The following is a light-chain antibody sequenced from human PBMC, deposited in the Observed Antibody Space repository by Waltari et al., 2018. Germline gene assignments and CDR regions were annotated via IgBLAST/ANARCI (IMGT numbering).Light chain of an antibody. CDR3: MQSIQMPLT. V-gene: IGKV2D-29*01. CDR2: EVS. J-gene: IGKJ4*01. CDR1: QSLLHTDGKRY. Sequence: DIVMTQTPVSLSVTHGQPASISCKSSQSLLHTDGKRYLYWYLQNPGQPPQLLIHEVSKRFSGVPDRFSGSGSGTDFTLKISRVEAEDVGVYYCMQSIQMPLTFGGGTKVEIK.